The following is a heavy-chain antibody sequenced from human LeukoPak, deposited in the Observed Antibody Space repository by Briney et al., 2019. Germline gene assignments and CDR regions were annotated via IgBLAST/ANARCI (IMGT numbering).Heavy chain of an antibody. Sequence: ASVKVSCKASGYTFTSYYMHWVRQAPGQGLEWMGIINPSGGSTSYAQKFQGRVTMTRDMSTSTVYMELSSLRSEDTAVYYCARGASDGGYSYGYPKYYFDYWGQGTLVTVSS. CDR1: GYTFTSYY. CDR2: INPSGGST. D-gene: IGHD5-18*01. V-gene: IGHV1-46*01. CDR3: ARGASDGGYSYGYPKYYFDY. J-gene: IGHJ4*02.